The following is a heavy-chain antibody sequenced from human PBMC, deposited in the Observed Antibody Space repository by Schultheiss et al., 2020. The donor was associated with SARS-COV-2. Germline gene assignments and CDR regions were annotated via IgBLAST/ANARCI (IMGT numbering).Heavy chain of an antibody. V-gene: IGHV4-4*07. CDR2: IYTSGST. J-gene: IGHJ5*02. Sequence: SETLSLTCTVSGAPINSHYWTWIRQPAGKGLEWIGRIYTSGSTNYNPSLKSRVIISVDTSKNQFSLKLSSVTAADTAIYYCAREADYGDYDWFDPWGQGIRVTVS. CDR3: AREADYGDYDWFDP. CDR1: GAPINSHY. D-gene: IGHD4-17*01.